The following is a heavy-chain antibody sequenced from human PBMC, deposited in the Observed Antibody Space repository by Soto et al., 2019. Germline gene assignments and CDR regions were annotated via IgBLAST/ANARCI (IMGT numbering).Heavy chain of an antibody. CDR3: ARELRVSSWPFDY. Sequence: EVQLVESGGGLVKPGGSLRLSCAASGFTFSSYSMNWVRQAPGKGLEWVSSISSSSSYIYYADSVKGRFTISRDNAKNSLYLQMNSLRAEDTAVYYCARELRVSSWPFDYWGQGTLVTVSS. V-gene: IGHV3-21*01. CDR1: GFTFSSYS. CDR2: ISSSSSYI. J-gene: IGHJ4*02. D-gene: IGHD6-13*01.